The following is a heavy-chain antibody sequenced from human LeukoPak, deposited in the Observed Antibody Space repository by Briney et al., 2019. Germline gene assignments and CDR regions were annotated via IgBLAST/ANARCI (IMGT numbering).Heavy chain of an antibody. CDR3: AKDELVMDGSGGCFDY. CDR2: IRYDGSNK. D-gene: IGHD3-10*01. J-gene: IGHJ4*02. V-gene: IGHV3-30*02. Sequence: GGSLRLSCAASGFTFSSFGMHWVRQAPGKGLEWVAFIRYDGSNKYYADSVKGRFTISRDNSKNTLYLQMNSLRAEDTAVYYCAKDELVMDGSGGCFDYWGQGTLVTVSS. CDR1: GFTFSSFG.